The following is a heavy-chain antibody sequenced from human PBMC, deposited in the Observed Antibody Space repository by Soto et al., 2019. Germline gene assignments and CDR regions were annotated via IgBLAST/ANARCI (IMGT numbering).Heavy chain of an antibody. D-gene: IGHD3-9*01. Sequence: AASVKVSCKASGFTFTSSAVQWVRQARGQRLEWIGWIVVGSGNTNYAQKFQERVTITRDMSTSTAYMELSSLRSEDTAVYYCARHGYYDILTGPDLDAFDIWGQGTMVTVS. CDR3: ARHGYYDILTGPDLDAFDI. CDR1: GFTFTSSA. V-gene: IGHV1-58*01. J-gene: IGHJ3*02. CDR2: IVVGSGNT.